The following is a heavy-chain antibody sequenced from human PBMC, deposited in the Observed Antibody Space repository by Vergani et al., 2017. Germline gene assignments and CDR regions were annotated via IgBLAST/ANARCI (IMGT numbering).Heavy chain of an antibody. D-gene: IGHD2-2*01. J-gene: IGHJ4*02. Sequence: QVQLQESGPGLVKPSETLSLTCTVSGAAIKDFYWSWFRQPPGKGLEWIGYVYYTGSTTYNPSLKSRVTISVDTSNNQFSLRMTSLTAADTAIYYRARDRGCATISCYFSGAFDYWGLGTLVSVSS. CDR1: GAAIKDFY. CDR3: ARDRGCATISCYFSGAFDY. CDR2: VYYTGST. V-gene: IGHV4-59*01.